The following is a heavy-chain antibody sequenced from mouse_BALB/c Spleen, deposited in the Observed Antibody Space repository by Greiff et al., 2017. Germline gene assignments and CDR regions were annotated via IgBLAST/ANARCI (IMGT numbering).Heavy chain of an antibody. V-gene: IGHV3-8*02. D-gene: IGHD2-1*01. CDR2: ISYSGST. CDR1: GDSITSGY. J-gene: IGHJ1*01. Sequence: EVKVEESGPSLVKPSQTLSLTCSVPGDSITSGYWNWIRKFPGNKLEYMGYISYSGSTYYNPSLKSRISITRDTSKNQYYLQLNSVTTEDTATYYCAKHYGNYWYFDVWGAGTTVTVSS. CDR3: AKHYGNYWYFDV.